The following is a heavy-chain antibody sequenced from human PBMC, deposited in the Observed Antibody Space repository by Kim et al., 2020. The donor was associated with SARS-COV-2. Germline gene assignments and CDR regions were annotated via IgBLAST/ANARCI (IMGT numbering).Heavy chain of an antibody. CDR3: ARGRRGFSYGLAY. Sequence: NPSLKVRVTISVAASKSQFSLKMSSVTAADTAMYYCARGRRGFSYGLAYWGQGTLVTVSS. V-gene: IGHV4-34*01. D-gene: IGHD5-18*01. J-gene: IGHJ4*02.